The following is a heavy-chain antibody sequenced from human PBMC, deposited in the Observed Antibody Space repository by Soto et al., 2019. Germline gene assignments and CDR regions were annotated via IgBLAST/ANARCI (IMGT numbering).Heavy chain of an antibody. CDR3: AREGGYSYGSVDY. CDR1: GFTFSSYA. Sequence: QVQLVESGGGVVQPGRSLRLSCAASGFTFSSYAMHWVRQAPGKGLEWVAVISYDGSNKYYADSVKGRFTISRDNSKNTLYLQMNSLRAEDTAVYYCAREGGYSYGSVDYWGQGTLVTVSS. V-gene: IGHV3-30-3*01. CDR2: ISYDGSNK. J-gene: IGHJ4*02. D-gene: IGHD5-18*01.